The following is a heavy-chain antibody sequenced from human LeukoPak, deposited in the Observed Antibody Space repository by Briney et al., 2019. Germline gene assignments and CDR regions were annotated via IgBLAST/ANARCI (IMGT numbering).Heavy chain of an antibody. CDR2: INPNSGGT. V-gene: IGHV1-2*02. J-gene: IGHJ6*03. CDR3: AREKKSRNYYYMDV. Sequence: ASVKVSCKASGYTFTGYYMYWVRQAPGQGLEWMGWINPNSGGTNYAQKFQGRVTMTRDTSISTAYMELSRLRSDDTAVYYCAREKKSRNYYYMDVWGKGTTVTVSS. CDR1: GYTFTGYY.